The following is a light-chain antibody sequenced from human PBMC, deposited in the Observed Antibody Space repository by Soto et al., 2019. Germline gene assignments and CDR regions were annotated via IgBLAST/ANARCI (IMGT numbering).Light chain of an antibody. CDR2: DSI. V-gene: IGLV1-40*01. Sequence: SVLTQPPSVSGAPGQRATISCSGSSSNIGAGNVVRWHQQLPGTAPMVVIDDSINRPAVVHDRSSGTTSDTSASLAITGLQAEDEADYYYQSYSSSLRWVFGGGTKVTVL. CDR3: QSYSSSLRWV. CDR1: SSNIGAGNV. J-gene: IGLJ3*02.